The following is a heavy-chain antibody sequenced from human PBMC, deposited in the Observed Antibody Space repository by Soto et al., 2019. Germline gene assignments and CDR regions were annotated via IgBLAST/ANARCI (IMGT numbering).Heavy chain of an antibody. Sequence: ASVKVSCKASGYTFTSYYMHWVRQAPGQGLEWMGIINPSGGSTTYAQKFQGRVTMTADESTSTAYMELSSLRSEDTAVYYCARDNSSPEANWFDPWGQGTLVTVSS. CDR3: ARDNSSPEANWFDP. CDR1: GYTFTSYY. J-gene: IGHJ5*02. CDR2: INPSGGST. V-gene: IGHV1-46*01. D-gene: IGHD6-6*01.